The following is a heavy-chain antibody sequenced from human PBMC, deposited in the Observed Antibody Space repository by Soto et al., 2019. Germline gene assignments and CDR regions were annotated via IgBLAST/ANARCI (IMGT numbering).Heavy chain of an antibody. V-gene: IGHV6-1*01. J-gene: IGHJ3*02. CDR1: GDSVSSNSVA. Sequence: SQTLSLTCAISGDSVSSNSVAWNWIRQSPSRGLEWLGRTYYRSKWYNDYGVTVKGRITINPDTSKNQFSLQLNSVTPEDTAVYYCARGRFNAFGIWGQGKMVTVSS. CDR2: TYYRSKWYN. D-gene: IGHD3-3*01. CDR3: ARGRFNAFGI.